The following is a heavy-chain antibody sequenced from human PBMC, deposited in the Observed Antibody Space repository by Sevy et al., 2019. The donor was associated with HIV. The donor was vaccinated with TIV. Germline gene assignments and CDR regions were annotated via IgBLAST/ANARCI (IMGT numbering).Heavy chain of an antibody. Sequence: GGSLRLSCAASGFTFSSYSMNWVRQAPGKGLEWVSSISSSSSYIYYADSVKGRFTISRDNAKNSLYLQMNSLRAEDTAVYYCAGGASPYYDFWSGPEDYWGQGTLVTVSS. D-gene: IGHD3-3*01. V-gene: IGHV3-21*01. CDR2: ISSSSSYI. CDR1: GFTFSSYS. J-gene: IGHJ4*02. CDR3: AGGASPYYDFWSGPEDY.